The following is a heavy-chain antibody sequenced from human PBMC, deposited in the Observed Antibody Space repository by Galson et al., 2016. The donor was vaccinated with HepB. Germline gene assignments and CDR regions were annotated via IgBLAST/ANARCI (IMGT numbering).Heavy chain of an antibody. J-gene: IGHJ2*01. CDR1: GYIFSSYS. CDR2: IYPGDSDT. D-gene: IGHD2-15*01. CDR3: ARSACRGGAGYSFWYFVL. Sequence: QSGAEVKKPGESLRISCKGSGYIFSSYSIGWARQMAGKGLEWMGIIYPGDSDTRYSPSFQGQVTISADKATNTAHLQWSSLEASDTATYYCARSACRGGAGYSFWYFVLWGRGTPVTVSS. V-gene: IGHV5-51*01.